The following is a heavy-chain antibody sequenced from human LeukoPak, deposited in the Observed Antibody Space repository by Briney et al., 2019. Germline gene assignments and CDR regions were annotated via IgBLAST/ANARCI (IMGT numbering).Heavy chain of an antibody. J-gene: IGHJ4*02. CDR2: ISYDGSNK. V-gene: IGHV3-30-3*01. Sequence: PGGSLRLSCAASGFTFSSYAMHWVRQAPGKGLERVAVISYDGSNKYYADSVKGRFTISRDNSQNTLYLQMNSLRAEDTAVYYCARASYVDSYFDYWGQGTLVTVSS. CDR1: GFTFSSYA. D-gene: IGHD2-21*01. CDR3: ARASYVDSYFDY.